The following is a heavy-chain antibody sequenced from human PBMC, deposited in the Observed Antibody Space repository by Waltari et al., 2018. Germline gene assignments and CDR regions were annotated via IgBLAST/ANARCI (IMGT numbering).Heavy chain of an antibody. CDR2: INSDGTNI. V-gene: IGHV3-74*01. CDR3: ARDVDWGVGALGY. J-gene: IGHJ4*02. Sequence: EVQLVDSGGGLVQPGGSLRLSCAASGFTFTNSWMHWVRQIPGKGLMWVSRINSDGTNIVYADSVRGRFTISKDNAKNTLYLQMNSLSAEDTAVYYCARDVDWGVGALGYWGQGTPVTVS. CDR1: GFTFTNSW. D-gene: IGHD1-26*01.